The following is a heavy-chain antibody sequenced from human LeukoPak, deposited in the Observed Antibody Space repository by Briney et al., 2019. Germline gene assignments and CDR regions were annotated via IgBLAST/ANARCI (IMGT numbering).Heavy chain of an antibody. D-gene: IGHD1-26*01. CDR3: ARARWASDAFDI. Sequence: SETLSLTCAVYGGSFSGYYWSWIRQPPGKGLEWIGEINHSGSTNYNPSLKSRVTISVDTSKNQFSLKLSSVTAADTAVYYCARARWASDAFDIWGQGTMVTVSS. CDR1: GGSFSGYY. CDR2: INHSGST. V-gene: IGHV4-34*01. J-gene: IGHJ3*02.